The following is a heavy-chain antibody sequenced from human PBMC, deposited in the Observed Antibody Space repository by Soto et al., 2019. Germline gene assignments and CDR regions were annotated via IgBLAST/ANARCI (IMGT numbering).Heavy chain of an antibody. CDR3: AKDSITMVPATPAE. V-gene: IGHV3-30*18. CDR2: ISYDGSNK. CDR1: GFTFSSYG. J-gene: IGHJ4*02. D-gene: IGHD3-10*01. Sequence: GGSLRLSCAASGFTFSSYGMHWVRQAPGKGLEWVAVISYDGSNKYYADSVKGRFTISRDNSKNTLYLQMNSLRAEDTAVYYCAKDSITMVPATPAEWGQGTLVTVSS.